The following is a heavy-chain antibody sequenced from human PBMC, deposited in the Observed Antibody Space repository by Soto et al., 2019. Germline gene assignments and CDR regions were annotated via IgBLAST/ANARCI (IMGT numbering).Heavy chain of an antibody. CDR2: ISGSGGST. D-gene: IGHD6-13*01. V-gene: IGHV3-23*01. Sequence: PGGSLRLSCAASGFTFSSYAMSWVRQAPGKGLEWVSAISGSGGSTYYADSVKGRFTISRDNSKNTLYLQMNSLRAEDTAVYYCATLPAGPVHPLNFDYWGQGTLVPVSS. J-gene: IGHJ4*02. CDR1: GFTFSSYA. CDR3: ATLPAGPVHPLNFDY.